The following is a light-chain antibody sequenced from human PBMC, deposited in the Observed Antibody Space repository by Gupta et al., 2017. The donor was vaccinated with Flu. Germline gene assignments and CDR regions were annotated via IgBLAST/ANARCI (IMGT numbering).Light chain of an antibody. CDR2: KAS. V-gene: IGKV1-5*03. Sequence: GDRVTIPCRASQSIDTWLAWYQQKPGKAPKLLIYKASSLESGVPSRFSGSGSGTEFTLTISSLQPDDSATYYCQQYNSYRAFGQGTKVEIK. CDR1: QSIDTW. J-gene: IGKJ1*01. CDR3: QQYNSYRA.